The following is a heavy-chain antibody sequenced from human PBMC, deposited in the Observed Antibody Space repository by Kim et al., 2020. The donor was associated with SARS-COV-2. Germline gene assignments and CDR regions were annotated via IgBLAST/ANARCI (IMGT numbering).Heavy chain of an antibody. CDR2: FDLEDGET. CDR1: GYTLTELS. J-gene: IGHJ6*02. Sequence: ASVKVSCKVSGYTLTELSMHWVRQAPGKGLEWMGGFDLEDGETIYAQKLQGRVTITEDTSTDTAHMELSSLRSEDTAVYYCAPYDAMRAYYYYYGMDVWGQGTTVTVSS. D-gene: IGHD2-2*01. V-gene: IGHV1-24*01. CDR3: APYDAMRAYYYYYGMDV.